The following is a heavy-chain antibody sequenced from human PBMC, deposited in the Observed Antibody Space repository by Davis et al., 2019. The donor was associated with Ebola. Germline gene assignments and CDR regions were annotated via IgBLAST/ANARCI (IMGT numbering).Heavy chain of an antibody. CDR1: GFTFSSYW. D-gene: IGHD3-16*01. Sequence: PGGSLRLSCTASGFTFSSYWMSWVRQAPGKGLERVANIKQDGSEKFYVDSVKGRFTISRDNAKNSLYLQMNSLRAEDTAVYYCARGPTWTYWYFDLWGRGTLVTVSS. V-gene: IGHV3-7*03. CDR3: ARGPTWTYWYFDL. CDR2: IKQDGSEK. J-gene: IGHJ2*01.